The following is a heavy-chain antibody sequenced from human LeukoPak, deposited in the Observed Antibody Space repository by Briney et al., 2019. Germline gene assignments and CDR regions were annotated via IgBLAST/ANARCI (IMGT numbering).Heavy chain of an antibody. CDR2: IDPNSDGT. V-gene: IGHV1-2*06. CDR3: ATWRGSFYDY. CDR1: GYTFTSYY. D-gene: IGHD2/OR15-2a*01. J-gene: IGHJ4*02. Sequence: ASVKVSCKASGYTFTSYYIHWVRQAPGQGLEWMGQIDPNSDGTKDAQKFPGRVTMPSATSISTAYMQVSRLRSDDTAVYYCATWRGSFYDYWGQGTLVTVSS.